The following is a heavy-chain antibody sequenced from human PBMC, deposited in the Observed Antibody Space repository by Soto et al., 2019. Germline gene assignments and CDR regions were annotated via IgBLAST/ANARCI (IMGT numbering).Heavy chain of an antibody. CDR3: AGGGECSGTSGRSPSGLDV. CDR1: GGSLSGYY. CDR2: INYSGTT. V-gene: IGHV4-34*01. D-gene: IGHD2-2*01. J-gene: IGHJ6*02. Sequence: SETLSLTCAVYGGSLSGYYWSWIRQPPGKGLEWIGEINYSGTTNYNPSLKSRVTISVDTSKNQFSLKLSSVTAAATAVYYCAGGGECSGTSGRSPSGLDVWGQGTTVTVSS.